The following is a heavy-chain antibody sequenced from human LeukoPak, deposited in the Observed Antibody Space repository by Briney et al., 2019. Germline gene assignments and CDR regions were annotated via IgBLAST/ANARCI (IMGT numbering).Heavy chain of an antibody. CDR3: ARGGATSAFDI. Sequence: GGSLRLSCAASGFTFSSYGMHWVRQAPGKGLEWVAVIWYDGSNKYYADSVKGRFTISRDNSKNTLYLQMNSLRAEDTAVYYCARGGATSAFDIWGQGTMVTVSS. D-gene: IGHD1-26*01. J-gene: IGHJ3*02. CDR2: IWYDGSNK. CDR1: GFTFSSYG. V-gene: IGHV3-33*01.